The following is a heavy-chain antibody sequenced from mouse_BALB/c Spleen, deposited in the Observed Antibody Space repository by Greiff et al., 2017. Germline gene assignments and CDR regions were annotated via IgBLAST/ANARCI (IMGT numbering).Heavy chain of an antibody. D-gene: IGHD2-10*02. Sequence: VHLVESGPGLVAPSQSLSITCTVSGFSLTSYGVHWVRQPPGKGLEWLGVIWAGGSTNYNSALMSRLSISKDNSKSQVFLKMNSLQTDDTAMYYCARDPYGNYYAMDYWGQGTSVTVSS. CDR1: GFSLTSYG. J-gene: IGHJ4*01. V-gene: IGHV2-9*02. CDR2: IWAGGST. CDR3: ARDPYGNYYAMDY.